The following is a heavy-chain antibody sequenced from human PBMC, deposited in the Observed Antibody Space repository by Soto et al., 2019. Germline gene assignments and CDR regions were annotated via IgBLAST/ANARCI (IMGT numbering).Heavy chain of an antibody. J-gene: IGHJ5*02. CDR2: INSDGSRT. D-gene: IGHD6-13*01. CDR1: GFSFSSYW. Sequence: EVQLVESGGGLVQPGGSLRLSCAASGFSFSSYWMHWVRQAPGKGLEWVSRINSDGSRTYYADSVKARFTISRDNANNTLYLRMNGLRAEDTAVYYCAGVRVGSYNWFDPWGQGTLVTVSS. V-gene: IGHV3-74*02. CDR3: AGVRVGSYNWFDP.